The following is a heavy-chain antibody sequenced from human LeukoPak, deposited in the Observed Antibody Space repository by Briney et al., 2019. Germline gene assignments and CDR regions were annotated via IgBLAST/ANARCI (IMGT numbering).Heavy chain of an antibody. Sequence: TSETLSLTCAVYGGSFSGYYWSWIRQPPGKGLEWIGEINHSGSTNYNPSLKGRVTISVDTSKNQFSLKLSSVTAADTAVYYCASKDRNWGQGTLVTVSS. J-gene: IGHJ4*02. V-gene: IGHV4-34*01. D-gene: IGHD3-22*01. CDR2: INHSGST. CDR3: ASKDRN. CDR1: GGSFSGYY.